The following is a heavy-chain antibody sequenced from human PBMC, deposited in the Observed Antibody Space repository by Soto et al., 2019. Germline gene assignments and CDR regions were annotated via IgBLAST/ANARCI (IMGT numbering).Heavy chain of an antibody. Sequence: GGSLRLSCAASGFTFSSYAMSWVRQAPGKGLEWVSAISGSGGSTYYADSVKGRFTISRDNSKNTLYLQMNSLRAEDTAVYYCAKENRENYYGSGSYAPYNWFDPWGQGTLVTVSS. CDR1: GFTFSSYA. CDR3: AKENRENYYGSGSYAPYNWFDP. V-gene: IGHV3-23*01. J-gene: IGHJ5*02. D-gene: IGHD3-10*01. CDR2: ISGSGGST.